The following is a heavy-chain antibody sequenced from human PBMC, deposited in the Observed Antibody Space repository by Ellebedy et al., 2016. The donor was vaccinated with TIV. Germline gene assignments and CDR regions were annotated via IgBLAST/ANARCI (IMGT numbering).Heavy chain of an antibody. J-gene: IGHJ4*02. CDR3: ETDPLPFKELRIFDY. Sequence: GESLKISCVASGFTFSSYGMHWVRQAPGKGLEWVAVVWFDGSNEDYANSVKGRFTISRDNSKNTLYLQLNSLRAEDTAVYYCETDPLPFKELRIFDYWGQGTLVTVSS. V-gene: IGHV3-33*01. D-gene: IGHD1-7*01. CDR1: GFTFSSYG. CDR2: VWFDGSNE.